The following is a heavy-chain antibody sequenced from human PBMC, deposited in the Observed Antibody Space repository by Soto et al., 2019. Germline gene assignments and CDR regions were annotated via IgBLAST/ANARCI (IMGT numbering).Heavy chain of an antibody. V-gene: IGHV3-64D*08. CDR2: ISSNGGNT. Sequence: GGSLRLSCSASGFTFSSYAMHWVRQAPGKGLEYVSAISSNGGNTYYAASVKGRFTISRDYSKNTLYLQMSSLRAEDTAVYYCVKDPNPHVDTAMVVDYWGQGTLVTVSS. CDR3: VKDPNPHVDTAMVVDY. CDR1: GFTFSSYA. D-gene: IGHD5-18*01. J-gene: IGHJ4*02.